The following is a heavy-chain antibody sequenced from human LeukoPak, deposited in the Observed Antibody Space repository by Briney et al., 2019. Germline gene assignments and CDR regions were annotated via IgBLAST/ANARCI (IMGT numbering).Heavy chain of an antibody. CDR2: IYYSGST. D-gene: IGHD5-18*01. Sequence: SETLSLTCTVSGGSISSTNYYWGWIRQPPGKGLEWIGSIYYSGSTYYNPSLKSRVTISVDTSKNQFSLKLRSVTAADTAVYYCARGGKEDTAMVGYYYYYYYMDVWGKGTTVTVSS. CDR3: ARGGKEDTAMVGYYYYYYYMDV. J-gene: IGHJ6*03. CDR1: GGSISSTNYY. V-gene: IGHV4-39*07.